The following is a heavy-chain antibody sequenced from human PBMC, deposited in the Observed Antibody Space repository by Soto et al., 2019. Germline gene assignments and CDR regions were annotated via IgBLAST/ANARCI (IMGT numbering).Heavy chain of an antibody. CDR1: GFTFSSYS. CDR2: ISSSSSYI. CDR3: ARENIGPDILTGYSYYGMDV. D-gene: IGHD3-9*01. J-gene: IGHJ6*02. V-gene: IGHV3-21*01. Sequence: GGSLRLSCAASGFTFSSYSMNWVRQAPGKGLEWVSSISSSSSYIYYADSVKGRFTISRDNAKNSLYLQMNSLRAEDTAVYYCARENIGPDILTGYSYYGMDVWGPGTTVTV.